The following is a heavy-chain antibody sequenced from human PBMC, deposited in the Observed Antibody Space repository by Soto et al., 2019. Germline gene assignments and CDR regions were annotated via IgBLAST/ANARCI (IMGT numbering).Heavy chain of an antibody. V-gene: IGHV5-51*01. CDR3: GRHPYGDYDIMDV. CDR2: IYPGDSDA. CDR1: GYSFSNYW. Sequence: GESLKISCQGSGYSFSNYWIGWVRQMPGKGLEWMGIIYPGDSDARYSPSFQGQVIISADKSINTAYLQWSSLKASDTAMYYCGRHPYGDYDIMDVWGQGTTVTVSS. J-gene: IGHJ6*02. D-gene: IGHD4-17*01.